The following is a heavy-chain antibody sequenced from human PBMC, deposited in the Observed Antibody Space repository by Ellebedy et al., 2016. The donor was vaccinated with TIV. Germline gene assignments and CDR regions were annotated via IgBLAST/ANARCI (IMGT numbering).Heavy chain of an antibody. V-gene: IGHV1-46*01. D-gene: IGHD5-24*01. CDR1: GYTFTSYY. CDR3: ARTVLERFGDGYNILQPRLDY. J-gene: IGHJ4*02. Sequence: AASVKVSCKASGYTFTSYYMHWARQAPGQGLEWMGIINPSGGSTSYAQKFQSRVTMTRDTSTSTVYMELSSLRSEDTAVYYCARTVLERFGDGYNILQPRLDYWGQGTLVTVSS. CDR2: INPSGGST.